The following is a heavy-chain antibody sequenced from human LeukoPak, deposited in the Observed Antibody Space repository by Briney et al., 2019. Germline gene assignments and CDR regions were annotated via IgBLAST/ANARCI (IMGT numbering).Heavy chain of an antibody. CDR2: IKQDGSEK. CDR3: ARVRFLGGSGSSLWFDP. Sequence: GGSLRLSCAASGFTFSSYWMCWVRQAPGKGLEWVANIKQDGSEKYYVDSVKGRFTISRDNAKNSLYLQMNSLRAEDTAVYYCARVRFLGGSGSSLWFDPWGQGTLVTVSS. V-gene: IGHV3-7*01. J-gene: IGHJ5*02. D-gene: IGHD3-10*01. CDR1: GFTFSSYW.